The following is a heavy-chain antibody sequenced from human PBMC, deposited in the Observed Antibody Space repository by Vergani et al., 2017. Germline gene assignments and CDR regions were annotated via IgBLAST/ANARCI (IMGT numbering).Heavy chain of an antibody. Sequence: EVQLLESGGGLVQPGGSLRLSCAASGFTFSSYAMNWVRQAPGKGLEWVSGISGSGGSTDYADSVKGRFTISRDNSKNTLYLQMNSLRAEDTVVYYCAKDRDTVVRGVLDYWGQETLVTVSS. CDR1: GFTFSSYA. V-gene: IGHV3-23*01. J-gene: IGHJ4*02. D-gene: IGHD3-10*01. CDR3: AKDRDTVVRGVLDY. CDR2: ISGSGGST.